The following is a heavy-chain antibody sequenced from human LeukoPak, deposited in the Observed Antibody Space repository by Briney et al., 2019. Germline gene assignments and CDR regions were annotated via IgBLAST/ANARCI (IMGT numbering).Heavy chain of an antibody. Sequence: GGSLRLFYAASGFTFSGFVMRWVRRTPGKGREWVSAISGSSSNTYYADSVKGRFTITRKNSKTTLYLQTNNLSAENTAEYYCAKGYPLSGSYLGFDYCGQETLVTVSS. V-gene: IGHV3-23*01. D-gene: IGHD1-26*01. CDR1: GFTFSGFV. CDR3: AKGYPLSGSYLGFDY. CDR2: ISGSSSNT. J-gene: IGHJ4*02.